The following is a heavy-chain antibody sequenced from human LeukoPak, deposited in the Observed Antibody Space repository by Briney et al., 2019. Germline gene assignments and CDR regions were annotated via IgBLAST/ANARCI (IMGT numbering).Heavy chain of an antibody. Sequence: GGSLRLSCAVSGFTFTDYYMSWVRRSPGKGLEWVSSISVTGDSIHYAESGKGRFTISRDNARNSLYLQMNSLRAEDTALYYCARDTSWFGEFSAAFRIWGQGTMVTVSS. J-gene: IGHJ3*02. D-gene: IGHD3-10*01. CDR3: ARDTSWFGEFSAAFRI. V-gene: IGHV3-11*01. CDR2: ISVTGDSI. CDR1: GFTFTDYY.